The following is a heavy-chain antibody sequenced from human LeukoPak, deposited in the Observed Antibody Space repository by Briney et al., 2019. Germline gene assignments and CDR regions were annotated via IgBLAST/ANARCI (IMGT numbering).Heavy chain of an antibody. CDR3: ARGGSSWYLYFDY. D-gene: IGHD6-13*01. CDR2: INHSGST. Sequence: GSLRLSCAASGFTFSSYGMHWVRQAPGKGLEWIGEINHSGSTNYNPSLKSRVTISVDTSKNQFSLKLSSVTAADTAVYYCARGGSSWYLYFDYWGQGTLVTDSS. V-gene: IGHV4-34*01. J-gene: IGHJ4*02. CDR1: GFTFSSYG.